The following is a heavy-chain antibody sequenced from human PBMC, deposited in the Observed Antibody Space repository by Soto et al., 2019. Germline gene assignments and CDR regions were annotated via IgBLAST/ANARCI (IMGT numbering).Heavy chain of an antibody. CDR3: ARGRGPQQLVRPGAFDI. D-gene: IGHD6-13*01. J-gene: IGHJ3*02. Sequence: GGSLRLSCAASGFTFSSYGMHWVRQAPGKGLEWVAVIWYDGSNKYYADSVKGRFTISRDNSKNTLYLQMNSLRAEDTAVYYCARGRGPQQLVRPGAFDIWGQGTMVTVSS. V-gene: IGHV3-33*01. CDR1: GFTFSSYG. CDR2: IWYDGSNK.